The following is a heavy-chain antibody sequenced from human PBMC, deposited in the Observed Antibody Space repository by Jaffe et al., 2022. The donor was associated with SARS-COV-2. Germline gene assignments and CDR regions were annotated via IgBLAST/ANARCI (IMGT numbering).Heavy chain of an antibody. CDR2: IYYSGST. CDR3: ARHDGIAARRTYYYYGMDV. J-gene: IGHJ6*02. V-gene: IGHV4-39*01. Sequence: QLQLQESGPGLVKPSETLSLTCTVSGGSISSSSYYWGWIRQPPGKGLEWIGSIYYSGSTYYNPSLKSRVTISVDTSKNQFSLKLSSVTAADTAVYYCARHDGIAARRTYYYYGMDVWGQGTTVTVSS. D-gene: IGHD6-6*01. CDR1: GGSISSSSYY.